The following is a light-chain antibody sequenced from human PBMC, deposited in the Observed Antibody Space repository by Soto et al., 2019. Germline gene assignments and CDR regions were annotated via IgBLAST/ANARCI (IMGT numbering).Light chain of an antibody. Sequence: DIQMTQSPSTLSASVGDRVIITCRASQSINSWLAWYQQKPGKAPKLLIYKASTLESGVPSRFSRSASGTKFTLTISSLQPDDFATYYCQQYNNYPYTFGQGTELEIK. CDR3: QQYNNYPYT. CDR2: KAS. CDR1: QSINSW. J-gene: IGKJ2*01. V-gene: IGKV1-5*03.